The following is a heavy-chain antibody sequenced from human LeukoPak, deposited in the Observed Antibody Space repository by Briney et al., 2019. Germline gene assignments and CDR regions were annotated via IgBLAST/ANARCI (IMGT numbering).Heavy chain of an antibody. Sequence: ASVKVSCKASGYTFTGYYMHWVRQAPGQGLEWMGRINPNSGGTNYAQKFQGRVTMTRETSISTAYMELSRLRSDDTAVYYCARESVISGSYIYYYYYMDVWGKGTTVTVSS. CDR2: INPNSGGT. V-gene: IGHV1-2*06. D-gene: IGHD1-26*01. CDR3: ARESVISGSYIYYYYYMDV. J-gene: IGHJ6*03. CDR1: GYTFTGYY.